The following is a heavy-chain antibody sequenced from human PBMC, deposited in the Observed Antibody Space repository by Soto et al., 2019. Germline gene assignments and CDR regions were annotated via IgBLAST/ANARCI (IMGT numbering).Heavy chain of an antibody. CDR2: IIPIFGTA. CDR3: AREHDFWSGSFDP. CDR1: GGTFSSYA. Sequence: SVKVSCKASGGTFSSYAISWVRQAPGQGLEWMGGIIPIFGTANYAQKFQGRVTITADESASTAYMELSSLRSEDTAVYYCAREHDFWSGSFDPWGQGTLVTVSS. V-gene: IGHV1-69*13. J-gene: IGHJ5*02. D-gene: IGHD3-3*01.